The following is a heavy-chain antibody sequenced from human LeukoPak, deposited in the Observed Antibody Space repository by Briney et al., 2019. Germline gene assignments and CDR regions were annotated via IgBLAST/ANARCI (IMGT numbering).Heavy chain of an antibody. V-gene: IGHV3-53*01. Sequence: GGSLRLSCAVSGFTVSSNYMNWVRQAPGKGLEWASVIYSAGSTYYADSVKGRFTISRDNSKNTVYLQMNSLRAEDTAVYYCAKAADGGTRYYYYYMDVWSKGTTVTVSS. CDR3: AKAADGGTRYYYYYMDV. CDR1: GFTVSSNY. J-gene: IGHJ6*03. D-gene: IGHD1-26*01. CDR2: IYSAGST.